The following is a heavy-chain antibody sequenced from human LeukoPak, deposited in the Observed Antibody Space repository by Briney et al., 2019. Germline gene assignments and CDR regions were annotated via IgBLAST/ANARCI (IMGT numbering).Heavy chain of an antibody. CDR3: TKDRRQWVVPYFDS. J-gene: IGHJ4*02. V-gene: IGHV3-23*01. D-gene: IGHD6-19*01. CDR2: ISSGGNT. Sequence: GGSLKLSCAASGFTFSTYAMSWVRHTPGKGLEWVSGISSGGNTQYTDSVKGRFTVSRDNSKNTLHLQMDSLRAEDTAIYYCTKDRRQWVVPYFDSWGQGTVVTVSS. CDR1: GFTFSTYA.